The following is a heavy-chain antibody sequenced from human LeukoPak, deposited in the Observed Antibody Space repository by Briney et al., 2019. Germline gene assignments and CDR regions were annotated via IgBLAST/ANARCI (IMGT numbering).Heavy chain of an antibody. V-gene: IGHV4-39*01. D-gene: IGHD6-13*01. CDR3: ARGRNPNRQYSSSWYLGLRIWFDP. CDR1: GGSISSSSYY. Sequence: PSETLSLTCTVSGGSISSSSYYWGWIRQPPGKGLEWIGSIYYSGSTYYNPSLKSRVTISVDTSKNRFSLKLSSVTAADTAVYYCARGRNPNRQYSSSWYLGLRIWFDPWGQGTLVTVSS. CDR2: IYYSGST. J-gene: IGHJ5*02.